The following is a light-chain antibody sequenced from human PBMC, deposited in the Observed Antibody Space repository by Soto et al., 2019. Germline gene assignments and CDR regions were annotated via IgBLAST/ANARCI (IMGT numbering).Light chain of an antibody. CDR2: EVS. CDR3: QHLNSYPIT. J-gene: IGKJ5*01. CDR1: QGVSSH. Sequence: DIQMTQSTSSLSASVGDRVTITCRASQGVSSHLAWHQQKPGKAPKLLIYEVSTLQSGVPSRFSGSGSGTDFTLTISSLQPEDFATYYCQHLNSYPITFGQGTRLEIK. V-gene: IGKV1-9*01.